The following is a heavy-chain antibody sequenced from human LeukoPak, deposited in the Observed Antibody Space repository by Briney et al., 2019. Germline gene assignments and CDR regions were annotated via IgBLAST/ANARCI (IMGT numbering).Heavy chain of an antibody. CDR1: GDSISSYY. V-gene: IGHV4-4*07. D-gene: IGHD2-8*01. Sequence: SETLSLTCTVSGDSISSYYWSWIRQTAGKRQEWIGRVYISGTSKHNPSLQSRVTMSVGTSKNQFSLQRRSVTAADTAVYYCARTNGYWYLDLWGRGTQVTVSS. CDR3: ARTNGYWYLDL. CDR2: VYISGTS. J-gene: IGHJ2*01.